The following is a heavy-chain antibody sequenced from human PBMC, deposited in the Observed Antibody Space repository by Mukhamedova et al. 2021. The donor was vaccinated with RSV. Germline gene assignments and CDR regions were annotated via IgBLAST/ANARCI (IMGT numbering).Heavy chain of an antibody. CDR1: SSYA. D-gene: IGHD6-6*01. Sequence: SSYAMHWVRQAPGKGLEWVAVISYDGSNKYYADSEGRFTISRDNSKNTLYLQMNSLRAEDTAVYYCARGQIRAARPDYNWFDPWG. CDR3: ARGQIRAARPDYNWFDP. V-gene: IGHV3-30-3*01. J-gene: IGHJ5*02. CDR2: ISYDGSNK.